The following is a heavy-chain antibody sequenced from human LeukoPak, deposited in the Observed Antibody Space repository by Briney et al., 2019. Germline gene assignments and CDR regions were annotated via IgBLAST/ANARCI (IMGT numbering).Heavy chain of an antibody. Sequence: ASVKVSCKASGYTFTSYDINWVRQATGQGLEWMGWMNPNSGNTGYAQKFQGRVTITRNTTISTAYMELSSLRSEDTAVYYCARVNEGAQLGYCSGGSCYSVGRLSKRASSSRINYYYYMDVWGKGTTVTVSS. CDR1: GYTFTSYD. CDR2: MNPNSGNT. D-gene: IGHD2-15*01. J-gene: IGHJ6*03. CDR3: ARVNEGAQLGYCSGGSCYSVGRLSKRASSSRINYYYYMDV. V-gene: IGHV1-8*01.